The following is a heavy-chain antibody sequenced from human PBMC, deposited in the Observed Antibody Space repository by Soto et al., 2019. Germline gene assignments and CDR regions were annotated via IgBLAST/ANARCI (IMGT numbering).Heavy chain of an antibody. CDR3: AKGLPNYYDSSGPLDY. CDR2: ISWNSGSI. Sequence: QPGGSLRLSCAASGFTFDDYAMHWVRQAPGKGLEWVSGISWNSGSIGYADSVKGRFTISRDNAKNSLYLQMNSLRAEDTALYYCAKGLPNYYDSSGPLDYWGQGXLVTVYS. V-gene: IGHV3-9*01. J-gene: IGHJ4*02. CDR1: GFTFDDYA. D-gene: IGHD3-22*01.